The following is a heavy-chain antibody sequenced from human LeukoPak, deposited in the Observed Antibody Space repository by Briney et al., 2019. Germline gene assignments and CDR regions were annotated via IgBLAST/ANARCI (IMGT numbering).Heavy chain of an antibody. V-gene: IGHV4-61*02. J-gene: IGHJ1*01. CDR3: ASSSAGED. D-gene: IGHD6-6*01. CDR2: IYTSGST. CDR1: GGSISSGSYY. Sequence: SETLSLTCTVSGGSISSGSYYWSWIRQPAGKGLEWIGRIYTSGSTNYNPSLKSRVTISVDTSKNQFSLKLSSVTAADTAVYYCASSSAGEDWGQGTLVTVSS.